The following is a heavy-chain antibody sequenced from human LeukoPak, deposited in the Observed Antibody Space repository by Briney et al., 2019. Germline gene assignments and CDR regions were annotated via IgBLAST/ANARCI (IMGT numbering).Heavy chain of an antibody. CDR2: IYYSGST. CDR3: ARGSRIQLWLGYFDL. D-gene: IGHD5-18*01. V-gene: IGHV4-34*01. J-gene: IGHJ2*01. CDR1: GGSFSGYY. Sequence: ASETLSLTCAVYGGSFSGYYWSGIRQPPGKGLEWIGYIYYSGSTNYNPSLKSRVTFSVDTSKNQFSLKLSSVTAADTAVYYCARGSRIQLWLGYFDLWGRGTLVTVSS.